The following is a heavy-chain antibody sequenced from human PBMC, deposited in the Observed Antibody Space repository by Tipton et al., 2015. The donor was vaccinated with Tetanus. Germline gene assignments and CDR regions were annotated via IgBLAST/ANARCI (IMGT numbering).Heavy chain of an antibody. V-gene: IGHV4-31*03. CDR1: GGSITSGGYY. J-gene: IGHJ4*02. Sequence: TLSLTCTVSGGSITSGGYYWSWIRQHPGKGLEWIGDIYYSGSTYYNPSLKSRVTISVDTSKNQFSLKLNSVTAADTAVYHCARDQARGARGWNYFDYWGQGTPVTVSS. CDR2: IYYSGST. CDR3: ARDQARGARGWNYFDY. D-gene: IGHD1-26*01.